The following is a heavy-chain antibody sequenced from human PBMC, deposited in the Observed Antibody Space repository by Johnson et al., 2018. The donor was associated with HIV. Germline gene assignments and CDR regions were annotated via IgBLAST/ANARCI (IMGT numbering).Heavy chain of an antibody. D-gene: IGHD3-10*01. CDR1: GIIFSHYG. CDR2: IKSKTDGGTT. Sequence: VQLVESGGGVVQPGRSLRLSCTVSGIIFSHYGMHWVRQAPGKGLEWVGRIKSKTDGGTTDYAAPVKGRFTISRDDSKNTLYLQMNSLKTEETAVYYCTTDYYYLTAITGSAFDIWGQGTMVTVSS. V-gene: IGHV3-15*01. CDR3: TTDYYYLTAITGSAFDI. J-gene: IGHJ3*02.